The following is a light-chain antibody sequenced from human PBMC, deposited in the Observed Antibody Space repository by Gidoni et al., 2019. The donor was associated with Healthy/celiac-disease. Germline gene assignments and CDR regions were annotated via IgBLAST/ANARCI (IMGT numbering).Light chain of an antibody. CDR2: GAS. V-gene: IGKV3-15*01. CDR3: QQYNNWWT. Sequence: VMTQSPATLSVSPGERATLPCRASQSVSSNLAWYQQKPGQAPRPHIYGASTRATGIQARFSGSGSGTEFTLTISSLQSEDFAVYYGQQYNNWWTFGQGTKVEIK. CDR1: QSVSSN. J-gene: IGKJ1*01.